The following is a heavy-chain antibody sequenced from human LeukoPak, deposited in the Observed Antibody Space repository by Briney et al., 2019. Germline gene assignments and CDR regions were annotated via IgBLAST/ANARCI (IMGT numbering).Heavy chain of an antibody. CDR2: IIPSSGGA. Sequence: ASVKVSCKASGYTFTDYCVHWVRQAPGQGLEWMGWIIPSSGGANHAQNFQGRVTMTRDTSIATAYMELSRLRSDDTAVYYCARDENPYYYYGMDVWGQGTTVTVSS. CDR1: GYTFTDYC. V-gene: IGHV1-2*02. J-gene: IGHJ6*02. CDR3: ARDENPYYYYGMDV.